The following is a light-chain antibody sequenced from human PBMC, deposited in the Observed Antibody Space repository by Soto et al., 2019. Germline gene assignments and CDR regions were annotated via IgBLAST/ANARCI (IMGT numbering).Light chain of an antibody. CDR1: QSVLYSSNNKNY. CDR2: WAS. Sequence: DIVMTQSPDSLAVSLSERATINCKSSQSVLYSSNNKNYLAWYQQKPGQPPKLLIYWASTRESGVPDRFSGSGSGTDFTLTISSLQAEDVAVYYCQQYYSTPFFGPGTKVDIK. V-gene: IGKV4-1*01. J-gene: IGKJ3*01. CDR3: QQYYSTPF.